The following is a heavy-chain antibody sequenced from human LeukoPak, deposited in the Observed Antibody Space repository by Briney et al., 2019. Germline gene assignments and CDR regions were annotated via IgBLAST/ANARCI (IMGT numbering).Heavy chain of an antibody. V-gene: IGHV3-11*01. CDR2: ISSSGTTI. CDR3: AREERLRWTGY. Sequence: GGSLRLSCAASGFTFSDYYMSWIRQAPGKGLEWLSYISSSGTTIQYADSVKGRFTISRDNAKNSLYLQMNSLRAEDTAVYYCAREERLRWTGYWGQGTLVTVSS. CDR1: GFTFSDYY. D-gene: IGHD3/OR15-3a*01. J-gene: IGHJ4*02.